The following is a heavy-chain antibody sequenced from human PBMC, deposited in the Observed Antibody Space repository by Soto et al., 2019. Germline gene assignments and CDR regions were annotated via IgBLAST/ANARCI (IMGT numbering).Heavy chain of an antibody. CDR3: ARDRRAYYDFWSGYWGYYYMDV. J-gene: IGHJ6*03. CDR1: GFTFSSYG. CDR2: IWYDGSNK. Sequence: QVQLVESGGGVVQPGRSLRLSCAASGFTFSSYGMHWVRQAPGKGLEWVAVIWYDGSNKYYADSVKGRFTISRDNSKHTLYLQMNSLRAEETAVYYCARDRRAYYDFWSGYWGYYYMDVWGKGTTVTVSS. D-gene: IGHD3-3*01. V-gene: IGHV3-33*01.